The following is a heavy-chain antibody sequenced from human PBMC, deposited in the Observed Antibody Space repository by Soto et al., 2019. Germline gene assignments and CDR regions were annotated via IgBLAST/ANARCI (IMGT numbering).Heavy chain of an antibody. CDR3: AKRAPPYCGGDCYSGGCDY. CDR2: ISYDGSNK. J-gene: IGHJ4*02. CDR1: GFTFSSYG. Sequence: QVQLVESGGGVVQPGRSLRLSCAASGFTFSSYGMHWVRQAPGKGLEWVAVISYDGSNKYYADSVKGQFTISRDNSKNAVYLQMHRLRAEDTAVYYCAKRAPPYCGGDCYSGGCDYGGQGTLVAVSS. V-gene: IGHV3-30*18. D-gene: IGHD2-21*02.